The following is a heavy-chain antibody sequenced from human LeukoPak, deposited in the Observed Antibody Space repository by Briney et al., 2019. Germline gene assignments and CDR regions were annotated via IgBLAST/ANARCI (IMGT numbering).Heavy chain of an antibody. CDR2: IWYDGSNK. D-gene: IGHD4-17*01. J-gene: IGHJ4*02. V-gene: IGHV3-33*06. CDR3: AKDFPASTVTKDY. CDR1: GFTFSSYG. Sequence: GRSLRLSCAASGFTFSSYGMHWVRQAPGKGLEWVAVIWYDGSNKYYADSVKGRFTISRDNSKNTLYLQMNSLRAEDTAVYYCAKDFPASTVTKDYWGQGTLVTVSS.